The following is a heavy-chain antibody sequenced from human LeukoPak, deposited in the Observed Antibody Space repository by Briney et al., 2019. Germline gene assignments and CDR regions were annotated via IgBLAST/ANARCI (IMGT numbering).Heavy chain of an antibody. CDR2: FDPEDDET. V-gene: IGHV1-24*01. D-gene: IGHD3-22*01. Sequence: ASVKVSCKVSGYTLTELFMHWVRQAPGKGLEWMGGFDPEDDETIYAQKFQDRVTMTEDTSTDTAYMELSSLRSEDTAVCYCATANYDASGGLDCWGQGTLVTVSS. CDR3: ATANYDASGGLDC. CDR1: GYTLTELF. J-gene: IGHJ4*02.